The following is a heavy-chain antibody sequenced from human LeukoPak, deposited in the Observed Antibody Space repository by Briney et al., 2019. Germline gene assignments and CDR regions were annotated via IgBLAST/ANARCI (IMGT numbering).Heavy chain of an antibody. CDR1: GGSISSHY. Sequence: SETLSLTCTGSGGSISSHYWSWIRQPPGKGLEWIGYIYYSGSTNYNPSLKSRVTISVDTSKNQFSLKLSSVTAADTAVYYCARHSGRSGSYYLGFDYWGQGTLVTVSS. J-gene: IGHJ4*02. D-gene: IGHD3-10*01. CDR3: ARHSGRSGSYYLGFDY. V-gene: IGHV4-59*11. CDR2: IYYSGST.